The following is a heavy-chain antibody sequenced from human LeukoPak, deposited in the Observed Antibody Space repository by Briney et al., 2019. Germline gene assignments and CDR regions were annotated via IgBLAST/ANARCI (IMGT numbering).Heavy chain of an antibody. Sequence: TGGSLRLSCAASGFTFNTYAMNWVRQAPGKGLEWVSYISSNGSTIYYADSVKGRFTISRDNAKNSLYLQMNSLRAEDTAVYYCAELGITMIGGVWGKGTTVTISS. J-gene: IGHJ6*04. D-gene: IGHD3-10*02. V-gene: IGHV3-48*03. CDR2: ISSNGSTI. CDR1: GFTFNTYA. CDR3: AELGITMIGGV.